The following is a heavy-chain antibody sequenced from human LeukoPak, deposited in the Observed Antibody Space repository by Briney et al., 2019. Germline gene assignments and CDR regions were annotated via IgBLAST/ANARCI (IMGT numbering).Heavy chain of an antibody. V-gene: IGHV3-53*01. J-gene: IGHJ4*02. CDR2: IYSGGST. Sequence: GGSLRLSCAASGFTVSSNYMSWVRQAPGKGLEWVSVIYSGGSTYYADSVKGRFTISRDNSKNTLYLQMNSLRAEDTAVYYCAKRMGSEGGSSHNWGQGTLVTVSS. CDR3: AKRMGSEGGSSHN. CDR1: GFTVSSNY. D-gene: IGHD1-26*01.